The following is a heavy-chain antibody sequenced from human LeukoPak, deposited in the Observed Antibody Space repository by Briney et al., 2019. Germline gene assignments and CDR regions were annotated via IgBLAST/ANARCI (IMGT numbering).Heavy chain of an antibody. Sequence: GGSLRLSCAASGFTFSSYGMHWVRQAPGKGLEWVAVISYDGSNKYYADSVKGRFTISRDNSKNTLYLQMNSLRAEDTAVYYCAREGYDFWSGYAYYGMDVWGQGTTVTVSS. J-gene: IGHJ6*02. V-gene: IGHV3-30*12. CDR1: GFTFSSYG. CDR3: AREGYDFWSGYAYYGMDV. CDR2: ISYDGSNK. D-gene: IGHD3-3*01.